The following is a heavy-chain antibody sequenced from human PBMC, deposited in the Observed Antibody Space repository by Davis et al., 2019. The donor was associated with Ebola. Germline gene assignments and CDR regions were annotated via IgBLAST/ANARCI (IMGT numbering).Heavy chain of an antibody. CDR1: GYTFTGYY. V-gene: IGHV1-2*06. CDR3: ARVRYLVVVAAEYDY. CDR2: DNPNSGGT. D-gene: IGHD2-15*01. J-gene: IGHJ4*02. Sequence: AASVKVSCKASGYTFTGYYMLLVRQDPGPRLEWIGRDNPNSGGTNYEQKFQGRVTMTRDTSISTAYMELSRLRSDDTAVYYCARVRYLVVVAAEYDYWGQGTLVTVSS.